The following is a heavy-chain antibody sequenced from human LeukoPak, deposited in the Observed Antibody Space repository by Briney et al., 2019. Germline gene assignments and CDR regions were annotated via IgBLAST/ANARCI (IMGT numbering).Heavy chain of an antibody. CDR1: GFTFRSYG. Sequence: GRSLRLPCAASGFTFRSYGMHWVRQAPGKGLEWVSYISSSSSTIYYADSVKGRFTISRDNAKNSLYLEMNSLRDEDTAVYYCARDPRYYDSSGSWVWGQGTLVTVSS. D-gene: IGHD3-22*01. CDR2: ISSSSSTI. J-gene: IGHJ4*02. CDR3: ARDPRYYDSSGSWV. V-gene: IGHV3-48*02.